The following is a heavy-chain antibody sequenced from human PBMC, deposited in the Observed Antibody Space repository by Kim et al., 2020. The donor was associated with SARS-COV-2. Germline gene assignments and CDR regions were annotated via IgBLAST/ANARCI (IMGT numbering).Heavy chain of an antibody. CDR2: IYYSGST. Sequence: SETLSLTCTVSGGSISSSSYYWGWIRQPPGKGLEWIGSIYYSGSTYYNPSLKSRVTISVDTAKNQFSLKLSSVTAADTAVYYCARLGILEWLPLPNWFDPWGQGTLVTVSS. J-gene: IGHJ5*02. D-gene: IGHD3-3*01. V-gene: IGHV4-39*01. CDR3: ARLGILEWLPLPNWFDP. CDR1: GGSISSSSYY.